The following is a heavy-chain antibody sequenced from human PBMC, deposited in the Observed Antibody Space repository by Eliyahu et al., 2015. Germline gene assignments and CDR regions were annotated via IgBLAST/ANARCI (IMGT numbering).Heavy chain of an antibody. V-gene: IGHV4-4*07. Sequence: QVQLQESGPGLVKPSETLSLTCXVSGXSISSYYWSWIRQPAGKGLEWIGRIYTSGSTNYNPSLKSRVTMSVDTSKNQFSLKLSSVTAADTAVYYCARDSAVVVPSYGMDVWGQGTTVTVSS. CDR2: IYTSGST. CDR3: ARDSAVVVPSYGMDV. D-gene: IGHD2-2*01. J-gene: IGHJ6*02. CDR1: GXSISSYY.